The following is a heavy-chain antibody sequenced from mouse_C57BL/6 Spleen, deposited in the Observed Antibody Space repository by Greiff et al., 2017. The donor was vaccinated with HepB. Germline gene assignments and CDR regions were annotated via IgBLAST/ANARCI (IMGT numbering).Heavy chain of an antibody. CDR2: ISSGGDYI. CDR3: TRDGEPLTGRVAWFAY. Sequence: EVQLVESGEGLVKPGGSLKLSCAASGFTFSSYAMSWVRQTPEKRLEWVAYISSGGDYIYYADTVKGRFTISRDNARNTLYLQMSSLKSEDTAMYYCTRDGEPLTGRVAWFAYWGQGTLVTVSA. J-gene: IGHJ3*01. CDR1: GFTFSSYA. V-gene: IGHV5-9-1*02. D-gene: IGHD4-1*01.